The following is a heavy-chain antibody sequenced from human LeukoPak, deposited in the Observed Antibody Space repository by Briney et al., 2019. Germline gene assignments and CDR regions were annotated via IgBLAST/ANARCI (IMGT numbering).Heavy chain of an antibody. CDR1: GYTLTQLS. J-gene: IGHJ4*02. D-gene: IGHD2-2*02. Sequence: ASVHVSCKVSGYTLTQLSMHWVRQPPGKGLEGMGVFDPEDGEKLYAQKFQGRVTMIEDTSTDTAYMELSSLRSEDTAVYYCATYPRRSVVVPAAIRSSLTFDYWGQGTLVTVSS. CDR2: FDPEDGEK. CDR3: ATYPRRSVVVPAAIRSSLTFDY. V-gene: IGHV1-24*01.